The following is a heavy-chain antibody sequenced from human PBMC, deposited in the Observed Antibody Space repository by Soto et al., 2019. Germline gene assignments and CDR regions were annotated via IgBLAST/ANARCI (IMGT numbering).Heavy chain of an antibody. CDR3: ARGPGREEAGNFDY. V-gene: IGHV4-59*02. CDR2: VYYIGSA. CDR1: GGTVSSYY. Sequence: SETLRLTCPVSGGTVSSYYWSWIRHSPGKGLEWIGYVYYIGSAIYSPSLKSRVTISLDTSKNQFSLKLSSVTAADAAVYCFARGPGREEAGNFDYWGQGSLVT. J-gene: IGHJ4*02.